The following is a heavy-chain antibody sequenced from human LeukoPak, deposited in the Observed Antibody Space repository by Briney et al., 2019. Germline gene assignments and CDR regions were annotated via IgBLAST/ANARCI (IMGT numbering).Heavy chain of an antibody. Sequence: AGSLRLSCAASGFTFSSYEMNWVRQAPGKGLEWVSYISNSGSTKYYADSVKGRFTISRDNADNLLYLQMNSLRAEDTAVYYCARDGSFGSGSYADYWGQGTLVTVSS. J-gene: IGHJ4*02. CDR3: ARDGSFGSGSYADY. CDR1: GFTFSSYE. V-gene: IGHV3-48*03. CDR2: ISNSGSTK. D-gene: IGHD3-10*01.